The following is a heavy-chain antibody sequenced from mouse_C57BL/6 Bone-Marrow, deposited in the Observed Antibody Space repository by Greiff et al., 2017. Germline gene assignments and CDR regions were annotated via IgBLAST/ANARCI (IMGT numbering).Heavy chain of an antibody. Sequence: QVQLQQSGAELMKPGASVKLSCKATGYTFTGYWIEWVKQRPGHGLEWIGEILPGSGSTNYNEKFKGKAPFTADTSSNTAYMKLSSLTTEDSAIYYGARSSYYCGSSGYAMDYWGQGTSVTVSS. J-gene: IGHJ4*01. CDR2: ILPGSGST. CDR3: ARSSYYCGSSGYAMDY. V-gene: IGHV1-9*01. D-gene: IGHD1-1*01. CDR1: GYTFTGYW.